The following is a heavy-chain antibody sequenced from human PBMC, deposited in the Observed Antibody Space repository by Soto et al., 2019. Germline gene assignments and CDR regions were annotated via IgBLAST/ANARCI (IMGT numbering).Heavy chain of an antibody. CDR1: GFTFDVYA. CDR2: INYNSGSV. CDR3: AKDISLRGWVYLVVEY. Sequence: EVQLVESGGGWVQPGRSLRLSCAASGFTFDVYAMHWVRQAPGKGLEWVSGINYNSGSVGYAASVKGRFTISRDNAKNSVHLQMNSLRGEDTAVYYCAKDISLRGWVYLVVEYWGQGTRVTVS. D-gene: IGHD6-13*01. J-gene: IGHJ4*02. V-gene: IGHV3-9*01.